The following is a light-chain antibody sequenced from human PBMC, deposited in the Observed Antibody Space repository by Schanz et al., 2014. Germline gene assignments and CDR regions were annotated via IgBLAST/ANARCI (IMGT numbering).Light chain of an antibody. J-gene: IGKJ2*01. CDR2: GAS. V-gene: IGKV3-20*01. Sequence: EIVLTQSPGTLSLSPGERATLSCRASQSVHRNYLAWHQQKPGQAPRLLIYGASSRATGIPDRFSGSGSGTDFTLTISRLEAEDFAVYYCQQYGTSPYTFGQGTNLEIK. CDR1: QSVHRNY. CDR3: QQYGTSPYT.